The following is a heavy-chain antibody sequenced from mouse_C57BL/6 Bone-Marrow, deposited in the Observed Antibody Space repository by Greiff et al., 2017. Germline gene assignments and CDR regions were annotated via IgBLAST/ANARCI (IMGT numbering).Heavy chain of an antibody. CDR2: IDPENGDT. V-gene: IGHV14-4*01. CDR3: TTWALLWYFDV. CDR1: GFNIKDDY. Sequence: EVQLQQSGAELVRPGASVKLSCTASGFNIKDDYMHWVKQRPEQGLEWIGWIDPENGDTAYASKFQGKATITADTSSNTAYLQLSSLTSEDTAVYYCTTWALLWYFDVWGTGTTVTVSS. J-gene: IGHJ1*03. D-gene: IGHD3-1*01.